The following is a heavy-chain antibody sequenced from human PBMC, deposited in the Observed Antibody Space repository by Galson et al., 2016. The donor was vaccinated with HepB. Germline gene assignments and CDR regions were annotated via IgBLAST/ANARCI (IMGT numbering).Heavy chain of an antibody. D-gene: IGHD6-19*01. CDR3: AKEISVAGVNGLPSDY. V-gene: IGHV3-23*01. Sequence: SLRLSCAASGFTFSTYWMYWVRQAPGKGLEWVSAISGSGSSTYYADSVKGRFTNSRDNFKNTLYLQMNSLRAEDTAVYYCAKEISVAGVNGLPSDYWGQGTLVTVSS. J-gene: IGHJ4*02. CDR1: GFTFSTYW. CDR2: ISGSGSST.